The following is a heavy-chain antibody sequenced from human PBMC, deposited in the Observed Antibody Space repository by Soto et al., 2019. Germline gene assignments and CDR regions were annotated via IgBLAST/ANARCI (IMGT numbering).Heavy chain of an antibody. Sequence: QVHLVQSGAEVKKPGSSVKVSCKTSGGTFSDLAFSWVRQAPRQGLDWVGGIIPLFGTPNYAREFQGRVSFSADDTSSSGYMELRRLTSAATAVYYCASERVAEMATGRYFDNWGQGTLVTVSS. V-gene: IGHV1-69*01. CDR1: GGTFSDLA. J-gene: IGHJ4*02. D-gene: IGHD5-12*01. CDR3: ASERVAEMATGRYFDN. CDR2: IIPLFGTP.